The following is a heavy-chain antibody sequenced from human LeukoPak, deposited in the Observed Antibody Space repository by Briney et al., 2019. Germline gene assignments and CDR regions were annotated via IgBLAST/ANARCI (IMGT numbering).Heavy chain of an antibody. CDR3: AKDHPDYGDYVEGY. Sequence: GGSLRLSCAASGFTFSSFAMSWVRQAPGKGLEWVSTISGSGGSTDYADSVKGRFTFSRDNSKNTLYLQMNSLRAEDTAVYYCAKDHPDYGDYVEGYWGQGTLVTVSS. J-gene: IGHJ4*02. CDR2: ISGSGGST. CDR1: GFTFSSFA. V-gene: IGHV3-23*01. D-gene: IGHD4-17*01.